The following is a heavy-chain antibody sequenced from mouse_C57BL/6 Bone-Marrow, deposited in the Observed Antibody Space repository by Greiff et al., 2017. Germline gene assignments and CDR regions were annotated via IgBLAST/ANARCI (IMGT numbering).Heavy chain of an antibody. CDR1: GFTFSDYG. CDR2: ISNLAYSI. CDR3: ARGGGSYWYFDV. V-gene: IGHV5-15*01. Sequence: EVQVVESGGGLVQPGGSLKLSCAASGFTFSDYGMAWVRQAPRKGPEWVAFISNLAYSIYYADTVTGRFTIYRENAKNTLYLEMSSLRSEDTAMYYCARGGGSYWYFDVWGTGTTVTVSS. J-gene: IGHJ1*03.